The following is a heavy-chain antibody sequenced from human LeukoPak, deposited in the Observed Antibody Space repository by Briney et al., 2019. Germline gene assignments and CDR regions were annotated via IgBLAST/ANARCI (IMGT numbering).Heavy chain of an antibody. D-gene: IGHD6-19*01. CDR1: GGSISSSSYY. V-gene: IGHV4-39*01. Sequence: SETLSLTCTVSGGSISSSSYYWGWIRQPPGKGLEWIGSIYFSGSTYYNPSLKSRVTISVDTSKSQFSLKLNSVTAADTAVYYCARRGSGWSREFDYWGQGTLVTVSS. CDR3: ARRGSGWSREFDY. J-gene: IGHJ4*02. CDR2: IYFSGST.